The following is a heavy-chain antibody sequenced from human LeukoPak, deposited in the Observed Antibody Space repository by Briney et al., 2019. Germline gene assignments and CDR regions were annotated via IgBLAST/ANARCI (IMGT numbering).Heavy chain of an antibody. CDR1: GGSTSGGNYY. CDR3: ARLGAGPTYYDFWSGYSSFYFDY. V-gene: IGHV4-39*02. Sequence: LETLSLTCIVSGGSTSGGNYYWGWIRRPPGKGLEWIGGISSSGNTYYNPSLKSRITISIDTSKNHFSLKLSSVTAADTAVYCCARLGAGPTYYDFWSGYSSFYFDYWGQGTLVTVSS. J-gene: IGHJ4*02. D-gene: IGHD3-3*01. CDR2: ISSSGNT.